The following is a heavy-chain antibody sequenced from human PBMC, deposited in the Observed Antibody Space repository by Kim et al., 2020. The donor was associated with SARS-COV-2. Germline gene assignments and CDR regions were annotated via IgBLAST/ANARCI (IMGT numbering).Heavy chain of an antibody. CDR2: ISYDGSNK. CDR3: ARDMAYYDILTGYYYGMDV. Sequence: GGSLRLSCAASGFTFSSYAMHWVCQAPGKGLEWVAVISYDGSNKYYADSVKGRFTISRDNSKNTLYLQMNSLRAEDTAVYYCARDMAYYDILTGYYYGMDVWGRGTTVTVSS. J-gene: IGHJ6*02. V-gene: IGHV3-30*04. CDR1: GFTFSSYA. D-gene: IGHD3-9*01.